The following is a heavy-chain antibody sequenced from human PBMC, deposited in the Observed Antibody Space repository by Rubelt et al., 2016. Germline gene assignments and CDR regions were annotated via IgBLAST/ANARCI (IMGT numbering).Heavy chain of an antibody. V-gene: IGHV1-3*01. Sequence: QVQLVQSGAEVKKPGASVKVSCTASGYMLTAYAINWLRQVPGQGLEWVGWVNFINGNTNYSQKFQGRGTITRDASTASVELHSVTAEDTAVYFCARRAGSGWYDYWGQGTLVTVSS. CDR1: GYMLTAYA. CDR3: ARRAGSGWYDY. D-gene: IGHD6-19*01. J-gene: IGHJ4*02. CDR2: VNFINGNT.